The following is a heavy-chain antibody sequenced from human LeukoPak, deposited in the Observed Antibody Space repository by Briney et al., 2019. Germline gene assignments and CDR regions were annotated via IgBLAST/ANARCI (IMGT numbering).Heavy chain of an antibody. J-gene: IGHJ4*02. CDR3: TRGSYYFNY. CDR2: INADESST. CDR1: GFTFSRDW. Sequence: GGSLRPSWAASGFTFSRDWMHWVRHAPGRGLVWVSRINADESSTAYADSVKGRFIISRDNAKNTLYLQMNSLRVEDTAVYYCTRGSYYFNYWGQGTLVTVSS. V-gene: IGHV3-74*01.